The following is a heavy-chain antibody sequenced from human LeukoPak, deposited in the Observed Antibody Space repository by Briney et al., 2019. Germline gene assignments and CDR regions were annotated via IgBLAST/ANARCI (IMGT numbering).Heavy chain of an antibody. J-gene: IGHJ4*02. V-gene: IGHV4-59*08. CDR2: IYYSGST. CDR1: GGSISSYY. D-gene: IGHD2-15*01. CDR3: ARQGGIVDY. Sequence: SETLSLTCTVSGGSISSYYWSWIRQPPGKGLEWIGYIYYSGSTNYIPSLKSRVTISVDTSKNQFSLKLSSVTAADTAVYYCARQGGIVDYWGQGTLVTVSS.